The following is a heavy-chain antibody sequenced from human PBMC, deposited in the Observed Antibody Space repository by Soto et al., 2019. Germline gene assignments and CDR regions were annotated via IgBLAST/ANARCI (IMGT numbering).Heavy chain of an antibody. CDR2: ISYSGST. Sequence: SETLSLTCTVSSDSISSYYWSWIRQPQGKRLEWIGYISYSGSTDYNPSLKSRVTISGDTSKNQFSLKVSSVTAADTAVYYCARGTSWQLPFDYWGQGTLVTSPQ. CDR1: SDSISSYY. D-gene: IGHD6-13*01. V-gene: IGHV4-59*01. J-gene: IGHJ4*02. CDR3: ARGTSWQLPFDY.